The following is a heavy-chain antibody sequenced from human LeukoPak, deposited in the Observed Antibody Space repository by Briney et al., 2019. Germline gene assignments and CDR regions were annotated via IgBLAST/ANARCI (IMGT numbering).Heavy chain of an antibody. J-gene: IGHJ4*02. V-gene: IGHV3-48*04. Sequence: GGSLRLSCAASGFTFSSYWMHWVRQAPGKGLVWVSYISSSGSTIYYADSVKGRFTISRDNAKNSLYLQMNSLRAEDTAVYYCARSADSSSWWSFFDYWGQGTLVTVSS. D-gene: IGHD6-13*01. CDR2: ISSSGSTI. CDR3: ARSADSSSWWSFFDY. CDR1: GFTFSSYW.